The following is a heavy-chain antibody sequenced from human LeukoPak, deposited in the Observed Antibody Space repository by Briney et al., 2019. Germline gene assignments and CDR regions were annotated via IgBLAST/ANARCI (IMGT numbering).Heavy chain of an antibody. Sequence: ASVKVSCKTSGYTFTTYGFSWVRQAPGQGLGWMGWISVYNGKTNYAQKLQGRVTLTTDTSTSTSYMELRSLRSDDTAVYYCARDGGDLTTHDAIDIWGQGTMVTVSS. J-gene: IGHJ3*02. CDR1: GYTFTTYG. D-gene: IGHD1-1*01. CDR2: ISVYNGKT. V-gene: IGHV1-18*01. CDR3: ARDGGDLTTHDAIDI.